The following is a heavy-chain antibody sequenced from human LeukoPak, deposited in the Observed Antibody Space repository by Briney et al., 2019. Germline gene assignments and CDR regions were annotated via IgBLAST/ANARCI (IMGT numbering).Heavy chain of an antibody. J-gene: IGHJ4*02. CDR2: ISSSSSYI. CDR1: GFTFSSYS. CDR3: ARVVRDIVVMVAATPSYRFDY. D-gene: IGHD2-15*01. V-gene: IGHV3-21*01. Sequence: GGSLRLSCAASGFTFSSYSMNWVRQAPGKGLEWVSSISSSSSYIYYADSVKGRFTISRDNAKNSLYLQMNSLRAEDTAVYYCARVVRDIVVMVAATPSYRFDYWGQGTLVTVSS.